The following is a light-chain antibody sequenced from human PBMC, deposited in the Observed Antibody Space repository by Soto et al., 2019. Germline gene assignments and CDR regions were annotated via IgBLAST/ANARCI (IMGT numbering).Light chain of an antibody. J-gene: IGKJ4*02. CDR2: GAS. CDR1: QSVSSN. CDR3: QQYDSWSPFT. Sequence: EIVMTQSPATLSVSPGERATLSCRASQSVSSNLAWYQQKPGQAPRLLIYGASTRATGIPARFSGSGSGTEFTLTISSLQSEDFAVYYCQQYDSWSPFTFGGGTKVEIK. V-gene: IGKV3-15*01.